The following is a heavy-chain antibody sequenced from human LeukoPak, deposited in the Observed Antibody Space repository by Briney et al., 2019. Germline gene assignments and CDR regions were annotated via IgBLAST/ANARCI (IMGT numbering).Heavy chain of an antibody. Sequence: ASVKVSCKVSGYTLTELSMHWVRQAPGKGLEWMGGFDPEDGETIYAQKFQGRVTMTEDTSTDIAYMELSSLRSEDTAVYYCATSIAARPLFDPWGQGTLVTVSS. CDR3: ATSIAARPLFDP. CDR1: GYTLTELS. D-gene: IGHD6-6*01. CDR2: FDPEDGET. J-gene: IGHJ5*02. V-gene: IGHV1-24*01.